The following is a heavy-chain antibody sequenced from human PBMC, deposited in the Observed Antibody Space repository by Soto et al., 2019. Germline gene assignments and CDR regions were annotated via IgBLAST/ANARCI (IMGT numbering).Heavy chain of an antibody. CDR3: TRGPGAVVVVPAVGWFDP. CDR2: IRSKAYGGTT. J-gene: IGHJ5*02. Sequence: PGGSLRLSCTASGFTFGDYAMSWFRQAPGKGLERVGFIRSKAYGGTTEYAASVKGRFTISRDDSKSIAYLQMNSLKTEDTAVYYCTRGPGAVVVVPAVGWFDPWGQGTLVTVSS. V-gene: IGHV3-49*03. D-gene: IGHD2-2*01. CDR1: GFTFGDYA.